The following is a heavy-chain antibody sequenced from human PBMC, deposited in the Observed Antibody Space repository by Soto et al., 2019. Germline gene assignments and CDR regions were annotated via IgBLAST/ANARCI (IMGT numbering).Heavy chain of an antibody. V-gene: IGHV3-30-3*01. D-gene: IGHD2-15*01. J-gene: IGHJ5*02. CDR3: ARPYCSGGSCLPP. CDR1: GFTFSNYD. Sequence: QVQLVESGGGVVQPGRSLGLSCAASGFTFSNYDMHWVRQAPGKGLEWVAVISYDGSNKYYTDSVKGRFSISRDNSNYTLYLQMNSLRAEDTAVYYCARPYCSGGSCLPPWGQGTLVTVSS. CDR2: ISYDGSNK.